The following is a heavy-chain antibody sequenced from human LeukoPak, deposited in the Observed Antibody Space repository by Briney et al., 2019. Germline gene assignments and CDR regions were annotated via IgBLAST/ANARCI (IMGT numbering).Heavy chain of an antibody. V-gene: IGHV3-21*01. Sequence: GGSLRLSCAASGFTFSSYNMNWVRQAPGKGLEWVSSITSGSSYIYYADSVKGRFTISRDNAKKSLYLQMNSLRAEDTAIYYCASNYYDSGSYLYYFDYWGQGTLVTVSS. D-gene: IGHD3-10*01. CDR3: ASNYYDSGSYLYYFDY. CDR1: GFTFSSYN. CDR2: ITSGSSYI. J-gene: IGHJ4*02.